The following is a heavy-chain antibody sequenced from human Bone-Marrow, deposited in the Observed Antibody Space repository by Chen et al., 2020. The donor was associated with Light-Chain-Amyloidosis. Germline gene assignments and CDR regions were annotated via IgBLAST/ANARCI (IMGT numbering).Heavy chain of an antibody. CDR2: IERDGDEK. CDR3: ARESTSSEGGC. Sequence: EVQLVESGGGLVQPGGVLSLPCTGTGFPLSSYWMIWVRQAPGKGLEGVANIERDGDEKNYVDSVKGRFTISRDNAKNSLYLQMNSLRDEDTAVYYCARESTSSEGGCWGQGALVTVSS. V-gene: IGHV3-7*01. J-gene: IGHJ1*01. CDR1: GFPLSSYW. D-gene: IGHD1-26*01.